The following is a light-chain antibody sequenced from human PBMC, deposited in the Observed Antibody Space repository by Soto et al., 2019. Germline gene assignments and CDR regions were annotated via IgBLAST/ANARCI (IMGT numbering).Light chain of an antibody. CDR2: EGS. CDR3: SSYAGCPVV. J-gene: IGLJ2*01. CDR1: SSDIGGYDY. V-gene: IGLV2-8*01. Sequence: QSALTQPPSASGSLGQSVIISCTGTSSDIGGYDYVSWYQHHPGKAPQLVISEGSKRPAGVPYRFSGSKSGNSASLTVSELQAEDEGDYYCSSYAGCPVVFSGGTKLTVL.